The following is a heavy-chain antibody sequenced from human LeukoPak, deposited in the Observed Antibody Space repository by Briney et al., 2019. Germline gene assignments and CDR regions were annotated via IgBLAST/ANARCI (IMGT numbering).Heavy chain of an antibody. D-gene: IGHD5-12*01. CDR3: TTLSGLSEDYTDS. CDR1: GLIFRNAW. CDR2: IKSKGHGGAI. J-gene: IGHJ4*02. Sequence: GGSLRVSCAASGLIFRNAWMTWVRQVPGKGLEWVGRIKSKGHGGAIDYAAPVIGRFKISRDDSTDTVYLQMNSLKTEDTALYYCTTLSGLSEDYTDSWGQGVLVTVSS. V-gene: IGHV3-15*01.